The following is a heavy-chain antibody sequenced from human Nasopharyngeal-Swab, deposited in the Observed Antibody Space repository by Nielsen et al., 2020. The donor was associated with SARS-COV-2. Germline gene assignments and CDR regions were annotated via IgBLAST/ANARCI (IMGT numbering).Heavy chain of an antibody. Sequence: GESLKISCAASGLTFSIYAIHWVRQAPGKGLEWVAVISSDGTSKYYADSVRGRFTISRDNSRNTLYLQMNSLRAEDKAVYYCATGEGYLGSGTYSSHSFDYWGQGTQVTVSS. CDR2: ISSDGTSK. D-gene: IGHD3-10*01. CDR3: ATGEGYLGSGTYSSHSFDY. V-gene: IGHV3-30-3*01. J-gene: IGHJ4*02. CDR1: GLTFSIYA.